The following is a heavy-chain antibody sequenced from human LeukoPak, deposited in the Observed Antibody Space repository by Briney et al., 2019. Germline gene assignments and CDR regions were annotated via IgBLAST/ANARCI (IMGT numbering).Heavy chain of an antibody. D-gene: IGHD6-13*01. V-gene: IGHV4-39*07. CDR1: GGSIRSDSYF. CDR2: FFYRGTT. J-gene: IGHJ3*01. CDR3: ARTLSSWYNDAFDV. Sequence: SETLSLTCTVSGGSIRSDSYFWGWSRQPPQEVLEWVGNFFYRGTTYYNLSLKSRVTISVDTSKNQFSLRLHSVSAADTAVYYCARTLSSWYNDAFDVWGQGTMVTVSS.